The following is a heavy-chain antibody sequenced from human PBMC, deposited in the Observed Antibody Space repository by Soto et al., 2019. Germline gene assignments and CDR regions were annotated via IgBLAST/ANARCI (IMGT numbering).Heavy chain of an antibody. CDR2: IIPIFGTA. V-gene: IGHV1-69*13. Sequence: SVKASCKASGGTFSSYAISWVRQAPGQGLEWMGGIIPIFGTANYAQKFQGRVTITADESTSTAYMELSSLRSEDTAVYYCARANTAMERGYGMDVWGQGTTVTVSS. CDR3: ARANTAMERGYGMDV. CDR1: GGTFSSYA. J-gene: IGHJ6*02. D-gene: IGHD5-18*01.